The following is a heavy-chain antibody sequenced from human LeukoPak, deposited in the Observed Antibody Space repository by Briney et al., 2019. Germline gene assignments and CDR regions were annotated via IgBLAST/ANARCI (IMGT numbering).Heavy chain of an antibody. CDR3: AKVNGIDFWSGYYNPDFDY. J-gene: IGHJ4*02. CDR1: GFTFSSYG. D-gene: IGHD3-3*01. V-gene: IGHV3-30*18. CDR2: ISYDGSNK. Sequence: PGGSLRLSCAASGFTFSSYGMHWVRQAPGKGLEWVAVISYDGSNKYYADSVKGRFTISRDNSKNTLYLQMNSLRAEDTAVYYCAKVNGIDFWSGYYNPDFDYWGQGTLVTVSS.